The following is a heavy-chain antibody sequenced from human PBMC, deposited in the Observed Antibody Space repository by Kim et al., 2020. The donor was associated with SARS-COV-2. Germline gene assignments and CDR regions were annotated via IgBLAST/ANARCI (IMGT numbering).Heavy chain of an antibody. J-gene: IGHJ4*02. Sequence: GGSLRLSCGTSGFTFNSYWMSWVRQAPGKGLEWVANIKQDGSEKHYVHSVKGRFTISRDNANNSLYLLMNSLGVDDTAIYYCAKLTPKGRAFDYWGQGTLVTLSP. CDR1: GFTFNSYW. V-gene: IGHV3-7*01. CDR3: AKLTPKGRAFDY. CDR2: IKQDGSEK. D-gene: IGHD1-7*01.